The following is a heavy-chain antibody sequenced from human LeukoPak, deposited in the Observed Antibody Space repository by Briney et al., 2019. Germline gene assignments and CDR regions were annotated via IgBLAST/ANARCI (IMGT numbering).Heavy chain of an antibody. CDR3: ARDRGIVGAVEYFDY. J-gene: IGHJ4*02. Sequence: GGSLRLSCAASGFTFNNHEMNWVRQAPGKGLEWVSYISSSGSTIYYADSVKGRFTISRDNAKNSLYLQMNSLRAEDTAVYYCARDRGIVGAVEYFDYWGQGTLVTVSS. D-gene: IGHD1-26*01. V-gene: IGHV3-48*03. CDR1: GFTFNNHE. CDR2: ISSSGSTI.